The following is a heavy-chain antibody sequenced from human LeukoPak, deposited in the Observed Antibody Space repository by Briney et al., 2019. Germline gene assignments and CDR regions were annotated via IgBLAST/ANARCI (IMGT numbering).Heavy chain of an antibody. V-gene: IGHV3-23*01. D-gene: IGHD6-25*01. CDR3: AKSLRKSSPAAHYYYGMDV. CDR2: IGTSNAGT. CDR1: GFTSSSST. Sequence: QPGGSLRLSCAASGFTSSSSTMSWVRQAPGKGLEWVSTIGTSNAGTYYADSVKGRFTISRDNSKNTLYLQMNSLRAEDTAVYYCAKSLRKSSPAAHYYYGMDVWGQGTTVTVSS. J-gene: IGHJ6*02.